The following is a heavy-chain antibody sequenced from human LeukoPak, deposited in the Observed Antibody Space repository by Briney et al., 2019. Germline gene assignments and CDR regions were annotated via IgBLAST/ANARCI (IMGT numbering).Heavy chain of an antibody. Sequence: ASVKVSCKASGYTFTSYDINWVRQATGQGLEWMGWMNPNSGNTGYAQKFQGRVTMTRNTSISTAYMELSSPRSEDTAVYYCARTRGYSGYDLTYYYYGMDVWGQGTTVTVSS. D-gene: IGHD5-12*01. V-gene: IGHV1-8*01. CDR3: ARTRGYSGYDLTYYYYGMDV. CDR2: MNPNSGNT. J-gene: IGHJ6*02. CDR1: GYTFTSYD.